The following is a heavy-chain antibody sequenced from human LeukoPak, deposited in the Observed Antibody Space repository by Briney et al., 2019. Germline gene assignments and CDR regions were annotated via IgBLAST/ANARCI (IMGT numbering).Heavy chain of an antibody. CDR2: IWYDGSNK. CDR1: GFTFSSYG. J-gene: IGHJ4*02. Sequence: GRSLRLSCAASGFTFSSYGMHWVRQAPGKGLEWAAVIWYDGSNKYYADSVKGRFTISRDNSKNTLYLQMNSLRAEDTPVYYCAKDRRRFLESFDYWGQGTLVTVSS. V-gene: IGHV3-33*06. D-gene: IGHD3-3*01. CDR3: AKDRRRFLESFDY.